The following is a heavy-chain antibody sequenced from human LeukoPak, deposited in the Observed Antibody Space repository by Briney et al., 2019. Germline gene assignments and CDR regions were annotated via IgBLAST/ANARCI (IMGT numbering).Heavy chain of an antibody. CDR2: IIPIFGTA. Sequence: SVKVSCKASGGTFRSYAISWVRQAPGQGLEWMGRIIPIFGTANYAQKFQGRVTITTDESTSTAYMELSSLRSEDTAVYYCAIPGGGAWVFDYWGQGTLVTVSS. J-gene: IGHJ4*02. CDR1: GGTFRSYA. V-gene: IGHV1-69*05. D-gene: IGHD2-21*02. CDR3: AIPGGGAWVFDY.